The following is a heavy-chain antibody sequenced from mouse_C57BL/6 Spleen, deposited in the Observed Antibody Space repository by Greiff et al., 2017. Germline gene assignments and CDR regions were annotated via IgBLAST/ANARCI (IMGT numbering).Heavy chain of an antibody. V-gene: IGHV1-59*01. J-gene: IGHJ4*01. CDR3: ARGADSNYPEDY. CDR2: IDPSDSYT. Sequence: QVQLQQPGAELVRPGTSVKLSCKASGYTFTSYWMHWVKQRPGQGLEWIGVIDPSDSYTNYNQKFKGKATLNVDTSSSTAYMQLSSLTSEDSAVYYCARGADSNYPEDYWGQGTSVTVSS. CDR1: GYTFTSYW. D-gene: IGHD2-5*01.